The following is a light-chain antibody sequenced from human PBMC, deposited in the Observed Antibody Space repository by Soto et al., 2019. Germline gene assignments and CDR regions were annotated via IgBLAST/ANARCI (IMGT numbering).Light chain of an antibody. CDR3: MQSAYLPLT. J-gene: IGKJ4*01. V-gene: IGKV2D-29*01. CDR1: QSLLHTDGKDH. Sequence: VLSQTPLSLSVTPGQPASISCRSNQSLLHTDGKDHLYWFLQKPGQPPQLLIYEVSNRFSGVTGRFSGSVSGTDLTLKISRLEAEDVGVYYCMQSAYLPLTFGGGTTVEIK. CDR2: EVS.